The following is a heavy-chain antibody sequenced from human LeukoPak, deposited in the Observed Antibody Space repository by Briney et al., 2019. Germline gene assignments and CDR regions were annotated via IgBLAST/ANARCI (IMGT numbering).Heavy chain of an antibody. CDR2: IYHSGST. D-gene: IGHD5-12*01. V-gene: IGHV4-59*01. CDR1: GGSISSYY. J-gene: IGHJ5*02. Sequence: SETLSLTCTVSGGSISSYYWSWIRQPPGKGLEWIGYIYHSGSTNYNPSLKSRVTISVDTSKNQFSLKLSSVTAADTAVYYCARVPYSGYVNWFDPWGQGTLVTVSS. CDR3: ARVPYSGYVNWFDP.